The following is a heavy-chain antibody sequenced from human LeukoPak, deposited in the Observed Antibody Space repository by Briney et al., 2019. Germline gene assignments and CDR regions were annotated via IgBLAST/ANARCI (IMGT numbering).Heavy chain of an antibody. Sequence: GGSLRLSCAASGFTFITYAMTWVRQAPGKGLEWVSSISNSGGSTYYADSVKGRFTISRDNSKNTLYLQMNSLRAEDTAVYYCARGALVVIRYFDLWGRGTLVTVSS. CDR2: ISNSGGST. CDR3: ARGALVVIRYFDL. V-gene: IGHV3-23*01. CDR1: GFTFITYA. D-gene: IGHD3-22*01. J-gene: IGHJ2*01.